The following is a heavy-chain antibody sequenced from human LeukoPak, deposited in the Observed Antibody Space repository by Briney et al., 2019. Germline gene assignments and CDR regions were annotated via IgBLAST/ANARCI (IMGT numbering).Heavy chain of an antibody. CDR3: ARVDDFWSGYLQYYFDY. D-gene: IGHD3-3*01. Sequence: ASVKVSCKASGYTFTGYYMHWVRQAPGQGLEWMGWINPNSGGTNYAQKFQGRVTMTRDTSISTAYMELSRLRSGDTAVYYCARVDDFWSGYLQYYFDYWGQGTLVTVSS. CDR2: INPNSGGT. J-gene: IGHJ4*02. V-gene: IGHV1-2*02. CDR1: GYTFTGYY.